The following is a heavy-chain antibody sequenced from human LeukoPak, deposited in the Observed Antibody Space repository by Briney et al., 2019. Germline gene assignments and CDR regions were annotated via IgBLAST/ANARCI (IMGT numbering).Heavy chain of an antibody. V-gene: IGHV1-18*04. J-gene: IGHJ6*04. CDR2: ISAYNGNT. CDR3: ARQEYYYYGMDV. Sequence: ASVKVSCKASGYTFTSYGISWVRQAPGQGLEWMGWISAYNGNTNYAQKLQGRVTMTTDTSTSAAYMELRSLRSDDTALYYCARQEYYYYGMDVWGKGTTVTVSS. CDR1: GYTFTSYG.